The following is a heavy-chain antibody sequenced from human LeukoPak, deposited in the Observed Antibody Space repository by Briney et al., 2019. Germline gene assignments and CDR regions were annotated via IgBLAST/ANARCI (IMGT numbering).Heavy chain of an antibody. D-gene: IGHD1-1*01. J-gene: IGHJ4*02. V-gene: IGHV3-23*01. CDR2: ITDEADT. Sequence: GGSLRLSCVASGFPFRSYAMTWVRQTPGKGLESVSLITDEADTYYADSVKGRFTISRDNSQNTIFLQMNSLRAEDTAVYYCAKVDYWSPENYFDSWGQGILVTVSS. CDR1: GFPFRSYA. CDR3: AKVDYWSPENYFDS.